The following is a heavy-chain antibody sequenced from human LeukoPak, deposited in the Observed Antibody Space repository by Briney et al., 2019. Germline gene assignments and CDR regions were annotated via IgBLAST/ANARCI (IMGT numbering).Heavy chain of an antibody. CDR1: GGSFSGYY. Sequence: SETLSLTCAVYGGSFSGYYWSWIRQPPGKGLEWIGEINHSGSTNYNPSLKSRVTISVDTSKNQFSLKLSSVTAADTAVYYCARTIAVLLWFGEFYYFDYWGQGTLVTVSS. J-gene: IGHJ4*02. CDR3: ARTIAVLLWFGEFYYFDY. CDR2: INHSGST. D-gene: IGHD3-10*01. V-gene: IGHV4-34*01.